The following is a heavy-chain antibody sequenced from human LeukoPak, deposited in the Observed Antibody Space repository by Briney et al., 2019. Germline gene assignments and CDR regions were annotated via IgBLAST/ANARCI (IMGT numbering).Heavy chain of an antibody. V-gene: IGHV3-30*02. CDR1: GFTFSSYG. Sequence: GGSLRLSCAASGFTFSSYGMHWVRQAPGKGLEWVAFIRYDGSNKYYADSVKGRFTISKDNSKNTLYLQMNGLRAEDTAVYYCAKDRKGINDYWGQGTLVTVSS. CDR2: IRYDGSNK. J-gene: IGHJ4*02. D-gene: IGHD1-14*01. CDR3: AKDRKGINDY.